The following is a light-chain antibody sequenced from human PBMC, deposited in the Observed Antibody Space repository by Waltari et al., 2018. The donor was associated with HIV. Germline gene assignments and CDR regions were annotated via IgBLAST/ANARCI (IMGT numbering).Light chain of an antibody. Sequence: QSVLTQPPSVSAAPGQKVTISCSGSSSNIEKNYVSWYQQFPGVAPKLLIFEDNKRPSGIPYRFSGSKSGNTASLTISGLQAEDEADYYCCSYAGSYTWVFGGGTKLTVL. CDR1: SSNIEKNY. CDR3: CSYAGSYTWV. V-gene: IGLV1-51*02. J-gene: IGLJ3*02. CDR2: EDN.